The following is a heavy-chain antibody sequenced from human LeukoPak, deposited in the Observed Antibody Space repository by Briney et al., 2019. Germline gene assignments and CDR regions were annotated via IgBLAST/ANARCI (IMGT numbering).Heavy chain of an antibody. CDR3: AKDNFLSFGESTPFDY. J-gene: IGHJ4*02. Sequence: GGSLRLSCAASGFTFSSYAMSWVRQAPGKGLEWVSAISGSGGSTYYADSVKGRFTISRDNSKSTLYLQMNSLRAEDTAVYYCAKDNFLSFGESTPFDYWGQGTLVTVSS. CDR1: GFTFSSYA. D-gene: IGHD3-10*01. CDR2: ISGSGGST. V-gene: IGHV3-23*01.